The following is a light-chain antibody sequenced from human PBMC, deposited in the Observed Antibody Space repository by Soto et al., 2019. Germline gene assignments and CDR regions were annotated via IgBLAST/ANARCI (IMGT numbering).Light chain of an antibody. CDR2: GSS. CDR3: QQYGSSPPYT. Sequence: EVVLTQSPGTLSLSPGERATLSCRASQSVSNNYFAWYQQKPGQAPRLLIFGSSDRATGIPDRFSGSGSGTDFTVTISRLEPEDFAVYYCQQYGSSPPYTFGQGTKPEIK. CDR1: QSVSNNY. J-gene: IGKJ2*01. V-gene: IGKV3-20*01.